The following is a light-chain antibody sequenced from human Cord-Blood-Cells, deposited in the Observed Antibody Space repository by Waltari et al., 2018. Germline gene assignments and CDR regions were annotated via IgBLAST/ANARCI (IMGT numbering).Light chain of an antibody. V-gene: IGLV2-11*01. Sequence: QSALTQPRSVSGSPGPSVTISCPRTSRAVGGYNYVSWYQQHPGKAPKLMFYDVSKRPAGVPDRFSGSKSGNAASLTISGLQAEDEADYACCSYAGSYSRYVFGTGTKVTVL. J-gene: IGLJ1*01. CDR1: SRAVGGYNY. CDR2: DVS. CDR3: CSYAGSYSRYV.